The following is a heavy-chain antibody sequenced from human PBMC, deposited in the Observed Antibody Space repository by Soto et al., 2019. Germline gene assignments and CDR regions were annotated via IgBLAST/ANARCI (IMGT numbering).Heavy chain of an antibody. D-gene: IGHD1-1*01. J-gene: IGHJ4*02. CDR1: GFTFSSYS. Sequence: EVQLVESGGGLVQPGGSLRLSCAASGFTFSSYSMNWVRQAPGKGLECVSYISSGSNTLYYAESVKGRFTISRDNAKNSLYLHMNRLRDEDTAVYYCASVGYSSPFDYWGQGTLLTLSS. CDR2: ISSGSNTL. V-gene: IGHV3-48*02. CDR3: ASVGYSSPFDY.